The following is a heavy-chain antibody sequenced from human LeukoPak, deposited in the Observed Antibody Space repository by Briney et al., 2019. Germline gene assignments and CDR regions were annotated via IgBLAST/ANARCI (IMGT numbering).Heavy chain of an antibody. D-gene: IGHD2-8*01. Sequence: SVKVSCKASGGTFSSSAISWVRQAPGQGLRWMGRITPILGITNYAQKFQGRVTITADKSTSTAYMELSRLRSDDTAVYYCARDGVSTTPDFDYWGQGTLVTVSS. V-gene: IGHV1-69*04. CDR2: ITPILGIT. CDR1: GGTFSSSA. J-gene: IGHJ4*02. CDR3: ARDGVSTTPDFDY.